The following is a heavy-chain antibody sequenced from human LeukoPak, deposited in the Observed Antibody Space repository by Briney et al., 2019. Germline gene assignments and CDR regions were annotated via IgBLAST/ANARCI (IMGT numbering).Heavy chain of an antibody. V-gene: IGHV3-11*04. Sequence: GGSLRLSCAASGFTFTDHYMSWVRQAPGKGLEWVSYISSGGDIIYYVDSVKGRFTVSRDNAKNSLYLQMNSLRAEDTAVYYCTREDYYYASGHWAQGTLVTVSS. J-gene: IGHJ4*02. CDR3: TREDYYYASGH. CDR1: GFTFTDHY. D-gene: IGHD3-10*01. CDR2: ISSGGDII.